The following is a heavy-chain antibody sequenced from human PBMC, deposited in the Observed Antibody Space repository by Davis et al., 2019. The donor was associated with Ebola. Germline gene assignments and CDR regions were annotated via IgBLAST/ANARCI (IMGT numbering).Heavy chain of an antibody. D-gene: IGHD5-18*01. J-gene: IGHJ5*02. V-gene: IGHV1-2*06. CDR3: ARGHTYGRWDDRFDP. Sequence: AASVKVSCKASGYTFTDYYIHWVRQAPGQGLEWMGRIYSNSGGTNYAQKFQGRVTMTIDTSINTAYMELDRLKSDDTARYYCARGHTYGRWDDRFDPWGQGTLVTVSS. CDR2: IYSNSGGT. CDR1: GYTFTDYY.